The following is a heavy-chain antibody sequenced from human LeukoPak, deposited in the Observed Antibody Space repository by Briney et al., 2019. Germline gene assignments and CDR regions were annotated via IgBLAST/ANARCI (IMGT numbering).Heavy chain of an antibody. CDR3: ARGASIAAEQMDY. Sequence: KPSETLSLTCTVSGGSISTYLWHWIRQPPGKGLEWIGYIYYSGTTNYNPSLKSRVTISLDTSKNQFSLKLASVIAADSAVYYCARGASIAAEQMDYWGKGTLVSVSS. D-gene: IGHD6-13*01. CDR1: GGSISTYL. V-gene: IGHV4-59*01. J-gene: IGHJ4*02. CDR2: IYYSGTT.